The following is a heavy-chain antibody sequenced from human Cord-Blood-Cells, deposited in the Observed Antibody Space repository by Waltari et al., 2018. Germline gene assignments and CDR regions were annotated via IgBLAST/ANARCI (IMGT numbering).Heavy chain of an antibody. J-gene: IGHJ3*02. CDR2: ISGRGGST. CDR3: SSRAAFDI. CDR1: GFTFSSYA. D-gene: IGHD3-10*01. V-gene: IGHV3-23*01. Sequence: EVQLLGSGGGLVQPGGSLRLSCAASGFTFSSYAMSWVRKAPGKGREWVSAISGRGGSTSYADSVKGRFTISSDNPKNTLYLRMNSLRAEDTAVYYCSSRAAFDIWGQGTMVTVSS.